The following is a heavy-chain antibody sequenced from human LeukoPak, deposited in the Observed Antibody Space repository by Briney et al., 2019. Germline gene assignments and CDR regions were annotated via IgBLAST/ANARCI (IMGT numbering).Heavy chain of an antibody. V-gene: IGHV3-30*18. CDR2: ISYDGSNK. CDR1: GFTFSSYG. J-gene: IGHJ4*02. Sequence: GRSLRPACAASGFTFSSYGMHWVRQAPGKGLEWVAVISYDGSNKYYADSVKGRFTISRDNSKNTLYLQMNSRRAEDTAVYYCAKVFRVATITLRDYWGQGTLVTVSS. CDR3: AKVFRVATITLRDY. D-gene: IGHD5-12*01.